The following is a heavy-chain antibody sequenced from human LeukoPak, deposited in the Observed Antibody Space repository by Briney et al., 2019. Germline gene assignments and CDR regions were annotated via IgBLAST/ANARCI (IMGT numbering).Heavy chain of an antibody. V-gene: IGHV3-23*01. J-gene: IGHJ4*02. CDR3: AKAPHCPNDVCRYFDY. CDR1: GFTFTTYP. Sequence: GGSLRLSCAASGFTFTTYPMSWVRQALGKGLEWVSAISASGGGTYYADSVKGRFTISRDNSRSTVFLQMSSLRAEDTAVYYCAKAPHCPNDVCRYFDYWGQGILVTVSS. D-gene: IGHD2-8*01. CDR2: ISASGGGT.